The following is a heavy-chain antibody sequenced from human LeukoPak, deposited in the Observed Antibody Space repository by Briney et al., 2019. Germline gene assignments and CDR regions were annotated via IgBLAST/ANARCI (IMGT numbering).Heavy chain of an antibody. D-gene: IGHD1-26*01. J-gene: IGHJ4*02. CDR2: TYYRSKWYN. Sequence: SQTLSRTCAISGDSVSSNSAAWNWIRQSLSRGLEWLGRTYYRSKWYNDYAVSVKSRITINPDTSKNQFSLQLNSVTPEDTAVYHCARERVGATQSYDYWGQGTLVTVSS. V-gene: IGHV6-1*01. CDR1: GDSVSSNSAA. CDR3: ARERVGATQSYDY.